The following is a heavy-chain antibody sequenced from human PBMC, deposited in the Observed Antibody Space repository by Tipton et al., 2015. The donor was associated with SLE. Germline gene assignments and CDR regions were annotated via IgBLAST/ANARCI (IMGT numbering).Heavy chain of an antibody. CDR1: GDSISGQY. J-gene: IGHJ3*02. V-gene: IGHV4-59*11. Sequence: TLSLTCTVSGDSISGQYWSWIRQPPGKGLEWIGYIYYSGTTNYNPSLKSRVTISVDTSKNQFSLKLSSVTAADMAVYYCASQGYCGGDCYTLFDAFDIWGQGTMVTVSS. D-gene: IGHD2-21*01. CDR2: IYYSGTT. CDR3: ASQGYCGGDCYTLFDAFDI.